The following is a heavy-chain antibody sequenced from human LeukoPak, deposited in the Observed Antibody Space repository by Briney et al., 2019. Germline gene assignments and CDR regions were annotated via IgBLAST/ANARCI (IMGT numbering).Heavy chain of an antibody. J-gene: IGHJ3*02. D-gene: IGHD6-13*01. CDR3: ARLGRTSWYADAFDI. V-gene: IGHV4-39*01. CDR1: GGSISSYY. CDR2: IYYSGST. Sequence: PSETLSLTCTVSGGSISSYYWSWIRQPPGKGLEWIGSIYYSGSTYYNPSLKSRVTISVDTSKNQFSLKLSSVTAADTAVYYCARLGRTSWYADAFDIWGQGTMVTVSS.